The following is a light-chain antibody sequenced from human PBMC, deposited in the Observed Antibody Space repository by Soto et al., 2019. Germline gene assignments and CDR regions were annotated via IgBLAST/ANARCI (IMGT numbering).Light chain of an antibody. CDR1: QSISSY. V-gene: IGKV1-39*01. CDR3: PQSYSTPRYS. Sequence: DIQMTQSPSSLSASVGDIVPITCRASQSISSYLNWNQQKQGKAPKLLIYAASSLQSGVPSRFSGIGSGTDFTLTISSLQPEDFATYYGPQSYSTPRYSFGQGTKLEIK. J-gene: IGKJ2*01. CDR2: AAS.